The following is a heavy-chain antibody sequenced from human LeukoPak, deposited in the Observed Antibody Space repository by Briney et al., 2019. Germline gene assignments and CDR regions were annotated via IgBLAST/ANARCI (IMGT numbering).Heavy chain of an antibody. D-gene: IGHD6-13*01. V-gene: IGHV4-39*01. CDR3: ARARQQLMGYYDY. J-gene: IGHJ4*02. CDR2: IYHSGST. CDR1: GGSISSSSFY. Sequence: SETLSLTCTVSGGSISSSSFYWGWIRQPPGKGLEWIGSIYHSGSTYDNPSLKSRVTISVDTSKNQFSLGLSSVTATDTAVYYCARARQQLMGYYDYWGQGTLVTVSS.